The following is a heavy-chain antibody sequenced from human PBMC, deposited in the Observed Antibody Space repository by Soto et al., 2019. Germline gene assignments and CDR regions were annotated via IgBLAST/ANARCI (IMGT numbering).Heavy chain of an antibody. CDR1: RGSISSFY. V-gene: IGHV4-59*01. CDR3: ARDRDGWYHDFDL. CDR2: VYDSGSA. D-gene: IGHD6-19*01. Sequence: SETLSLTCTVSRGSISSFYWGWIRQPPGKGLEWIGSVYDSGSAIYNPSLGSRVTISKDTTKNQVSLRLTYVTAADSAVYYCARDRDGWYHDFDLWGQGALVTVSS. J-gene: IGHJ4*02.